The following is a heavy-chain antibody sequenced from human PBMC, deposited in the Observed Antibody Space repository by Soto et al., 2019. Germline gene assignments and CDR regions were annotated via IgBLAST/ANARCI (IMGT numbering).Heavy chain of an antibody. CDR2: IYHGGTT. CDR3: VRVTKLLWFGELLLDC. D-gene: IGHD3-10*01. V-gene: IGHV4-38-2*02. Sequence: SETLSLTCSVSGYSISSDYYWGWIRQPPGKGLEWIATIYHGGTTYYNPSLKSRGAISVDTSKNQFSLMLSSVTAADTAVYYCVRVTKLLWFGELLLDCWGQGSLVNVSS. J-gene: IGHJ4*02. CDR1: GYSISSDYY.